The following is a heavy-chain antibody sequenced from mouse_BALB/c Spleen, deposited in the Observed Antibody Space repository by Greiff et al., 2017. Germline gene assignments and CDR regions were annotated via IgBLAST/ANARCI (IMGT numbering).Heavy chain of an antibody. CDR1: GFTFSSYT. D-gene: IGHD2-10*02. Sequence: EVQGVESGGGLVKPGGSLTLSCAASGFTFSSYTMSWVRQTPEKRLEWVANISNGGSYTYYPDSVKGRFTISRDNAKNTLYLQMSSLKSEDTAMYYCTREKYGNLAYWGQGTLVTVAA. J-gene: IGHJ3*01. V-gene: IGHV5-6-4*01. CDR3: TREKYGNLAY. CDR2: ISNGGSYT.